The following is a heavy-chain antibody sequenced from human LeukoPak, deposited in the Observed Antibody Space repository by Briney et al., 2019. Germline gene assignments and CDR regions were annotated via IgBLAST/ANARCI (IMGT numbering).Heavy chain of an antibody. Sequence: GESLKISCKGSEDSFTSYWIGWVRQMPGKGLEWMRIMYPGDSDTRYSPSFQGQVTISADKSISTAYLQWSSLKASDTAMYYCARQVDYYDSSGYPNDAFAIWGQRTMVTLSS. CDR3: ARQVDYYDSSGYPNDAFAI. J-gene: IGHJ3*02. CDR1: EDSFTSYW. D-gene: IGHD3-22*01. V-gene: IGHV5-51*01. CDR2: MYPGDSDT.